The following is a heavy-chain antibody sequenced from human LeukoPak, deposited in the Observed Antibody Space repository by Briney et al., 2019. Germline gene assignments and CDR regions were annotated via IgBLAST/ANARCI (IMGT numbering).Heavy chain of an antibody. CDR3: ARQLTGDPVDY. J-gene: IGHJ4*02. V-gene: IGHV3-30*04. CDR1: GFTFSSYA. Sequence: GGSLRLSCAASGFTFSSYAMHWVRQAPGKGLEGVAVISYDGSNKYYADSVKGRFTISRDNSKNTLYLQMNSLRAEDTAVYYCARQLTGDPVDYWGQGTLVTVSS. D-gene: IGHD7-27*01. CDR2: ISYDGSNK.